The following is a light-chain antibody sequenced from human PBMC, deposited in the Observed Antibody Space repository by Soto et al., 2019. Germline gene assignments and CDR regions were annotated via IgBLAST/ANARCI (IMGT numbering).Light chain of an antibody. CDR2: GAS. CDR3: QQYGDSPLT. J-gene: IGKJ1*01. CDR1: QTVTSSF. V-gene: IGKV3-20*01. Sequence: EIVLTQSPGTLSLSPGERATLSCRASQTVTSSFLAWYQRKPGQAPRLLIYGASDRATGIPDRFSGSGSGTDFTLTISRLEPEDFAVYYRQQYGDSPLTFGQGTKGEIK.